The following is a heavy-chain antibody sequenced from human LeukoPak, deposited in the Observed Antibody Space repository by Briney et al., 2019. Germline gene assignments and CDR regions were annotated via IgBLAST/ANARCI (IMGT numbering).Heavy chain of an antibody. CDR2: IYYSGST. V-gene: IGHV4-59*01. D-gene: IGHD6-13*01. J-gene: IGHJ5*02. CDR1: GGSISSYY. CDR3: ARATIAAADPLSGWFDP. Sequence: SETLSLTCTVSGGSISSYYWSWIRQPPGKGLEWIGYIYYSGSTNYNPSLKSRVTISVDTSKNQFSLKLSSVTAADTAVYYCARATIAAADPLSGWFDPWGQGTLVTVSS.